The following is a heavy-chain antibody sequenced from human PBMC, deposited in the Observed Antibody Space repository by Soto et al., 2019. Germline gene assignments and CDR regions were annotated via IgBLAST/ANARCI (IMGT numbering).Heavy chain of an antibody. CDR2: ISGDDGST. J-gene: IGHJ4*02. CDR1: GFTFTNYA. V-gene: IGHV3-23*01. CDR3: ARDAHSGSWLEGRFDS. D-gene: IGHD6-13*01. Sequence: EVELLESGGDLAQPGGSLRLSCAASGFTFTNYAMNWIRQAPGRGVVWVSSISGDDGSTYYADSVKGRFTICRDDSEDTVFLQMDRPRVEDTAFYFCARDAHSGSWLEGRFDSWSRGTLVTVSS.